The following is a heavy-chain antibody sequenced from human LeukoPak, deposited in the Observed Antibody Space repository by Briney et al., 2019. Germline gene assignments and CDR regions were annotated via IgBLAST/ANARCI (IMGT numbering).Heavy chain of an antibody. CDR3: AKEYYDILTGYYSPLFDY. V-gene: IGHV3-23*01. Sequence: PGGSLRLSCEASGFSFSGYAMSWVRQAPGKGLEWVSAITGSGGSTYYADSVKGRFTISRDNSKNTLYLQMNSLRAEDTAVYYCAKEYYDILTGYYSPLFDYWGQGTLVTVSS. CDR2: ITGSGGST. D-gene: IGHD3-9*01. CDR1: GFSFSGYA. J-gene: IGHJ4*02.